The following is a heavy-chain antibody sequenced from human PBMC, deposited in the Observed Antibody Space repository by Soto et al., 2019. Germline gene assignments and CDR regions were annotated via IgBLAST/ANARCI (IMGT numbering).Heavy chain of an antibody. CDR2: SNHSGST. V-gene: IGHV4-34*01. Sequence: QVQLQQWGAGLLKPSETLSLTCAVYGGSFSGYYCSWIRQPPGKGLEWIGESNHSGSTNYNPSLKSRVTISVDTSKTKFSLQQSSVTAADTAVYYCAREVGYCSSTSCYDVHYYGMDVWGQGTTVTVSS. J-gene: IGHJ6*02. CDR3: AREVGYCSSTSCYDVHYYGMDV. CDR1: GGSFSGYY. D-gene: IGHD2-2*03.